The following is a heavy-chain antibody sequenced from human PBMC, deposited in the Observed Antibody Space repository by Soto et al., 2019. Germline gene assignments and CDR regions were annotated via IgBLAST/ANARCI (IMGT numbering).Heavy chain of an antibody. Sequence: GESLKISCKGSGYSFTSYWISWVHQMPGKGLEWMGRIDPSDSYTNYSPSFQGHVTISADKSISTAYLQWSSLKASDTAMYYCATPNSGSYLFAFDIWGQGTMVTVSS. CDR2: IDPSDSYT. CDR1: GYSFTSYW. CDR3: ATPNSGSYLFAFDI. D-gene: IGHD1-26*01. J-gene: IGHJ3*02. V-gene: IGHV5-10-1*01.